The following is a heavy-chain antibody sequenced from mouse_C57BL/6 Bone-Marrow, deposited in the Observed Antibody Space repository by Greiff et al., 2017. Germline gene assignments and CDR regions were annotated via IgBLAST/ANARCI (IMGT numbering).Heavy chain of an antibody. CDR2: IYPRDGST. Sequence: QVQLKESGPELVKPGASVKLSCKASGYTFTSYDINWVKQRPGQGLEWIGWIYPRDGSTKYTEKFKGKAILTVDTSSSTAYVELHSLTSEDSAVYFCARDYGSSYWYFDVWGTGTTVTVSS. CDR3: ARDYGSSYWYFDV. J-gene: IGHJ1*03. V-gene: IGHV1-85*01. D-gene: IGHD1-1*01. CDR1: GYTFTSYD.